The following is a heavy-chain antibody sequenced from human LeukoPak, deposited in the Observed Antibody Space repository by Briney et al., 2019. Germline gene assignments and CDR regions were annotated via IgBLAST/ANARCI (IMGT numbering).Heavy chain of an antibody. CDR2: IYSSGTT. J-gene: IGHJ5*02. CDR1: GWSFNDYY. D-gene: IGHD2-21*02. Sequence: SETLSLTCAVYGWSFNDYYWNWIRQSPGKGLEWIGYIYSSGTTNYNPSLKSRVTISVDSSKNQFSLRLNSVTAADTAVYYCAGGGGSDHQYNWFDPWGQGALVLVSS. CDR3: AGGGGSDHQYNWFDP. V-gene: IGHV4-34*11.